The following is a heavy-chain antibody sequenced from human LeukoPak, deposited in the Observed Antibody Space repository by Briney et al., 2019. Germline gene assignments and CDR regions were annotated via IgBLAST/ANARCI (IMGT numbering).Heavy chain of an antibody. V-gene: IGHV1-2*04. D-gene: IGHD6-13*01. CDR2: ITPNSGDT. Sequence: ASVKVSCKASGGTFSSYAISWVRQAPGQGLEWMGRITPNSGDTFLTQKFQGWVTLTVDTSITTAYMELSRVRSNDTAVYYCAVGYGSSWSQFELDQWGQGTQVIVSS. CDR3: AVGYGSSWSQFELDQ. J-gene: IGHJ4*02. CDR1: GGTFSSYA.